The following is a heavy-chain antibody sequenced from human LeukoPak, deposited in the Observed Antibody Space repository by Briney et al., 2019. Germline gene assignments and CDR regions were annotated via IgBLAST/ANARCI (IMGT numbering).Heavy chain of an antibody. D-gene: IGHD3-3*01. CDR3: VSGSLQSGYNFDY. Sequence: GGSLRLSCAASGFTFSNYWKHWIRQVPGKGLVWVSHIKYDGSATNYADSVKGRFTISRDNANNTLYLQMNSLRAEDTAVYYCVSGSLQSGYNFDYWGQGALVTVSS. CDR2: IKYDGSAT. V-gene: IGHV3-74*01. CDR1: GFTFSNYW. J-gene: IGHJ4*02.